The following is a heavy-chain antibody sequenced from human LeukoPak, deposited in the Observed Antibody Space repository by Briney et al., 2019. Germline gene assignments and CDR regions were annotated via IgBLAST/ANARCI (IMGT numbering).Heavy chain of an antibody. Sequence: SETLSLTCTVSGGSISSYYWSWIRQPPGQGLEWIGYIYYSGSTNYNPSLKSRVTISVDTSKNQFSLKLSSGTAADTAVYYCARQQAGAKYYFDYWGQGTLVTVSS. CDR3: ARQQAGAKYYFDY. V-gene: IGHV4-59*08. CDR1: GGSISSYY. J-gene: IGHJ4*02. D-gene: IGHD1-26*01. CDR2: IYYSGST.